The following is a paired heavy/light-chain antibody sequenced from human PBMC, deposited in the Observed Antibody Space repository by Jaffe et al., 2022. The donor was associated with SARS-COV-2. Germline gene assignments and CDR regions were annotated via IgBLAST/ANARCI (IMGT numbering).Light chain of an antibody. Sequence: DIQMTQSPSSLSASVGDRVTITCRASQSISSYLNWYQQKPGKAPKLLIYAASSLQSGVPSRFSGSGSGTDFTLTISSLQPEDFATYYCQQSYSTLETFGQGTKLEIK. CDR3: QQSYSTLET. CDR2: AAS. CDR1: QSISSY. V-gene: IGKV1-39*01. J-gene: IGKJ2*01.
Heavy chain of an antibody. V-gene: IGHV4-39*01. CDR1: GGSISSSSYY. D-gene: IGHD6-6*01. J-gene: IGHJ6*02. CDR2: IYYSGST. CDR3: ARNIRQLAPHLGRSPDGMDV. Sequence: QLQLQESGPGLVKPSETLSLTCTVSGGSISSSSYYWGWIRQPPGKGLEWIGSIYYSGSTYYNPSLKSRVTISVDTSKNQFSLKLSSVTAADTAVYYCARNIRQLAPHLGRSPDGMDVWGQGTTVTVSS.